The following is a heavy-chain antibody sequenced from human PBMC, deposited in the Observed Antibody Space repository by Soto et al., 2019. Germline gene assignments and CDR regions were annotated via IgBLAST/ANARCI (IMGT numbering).Heavy chain of an antibody. J-gene: IGHJ4*02. D-gene: IGHD3-22*01. CDR1: GFTFSSYG. Sequence: QVQLVESGGGVVQPGRSLRLSCAASGFTFSSYGMHWVRQAPGKGLEWVAVISYDGSNKYYADSVKGRFTISRDNSKNTLYLQMNSLRAEDTAVYYCAIGYYYDSSGYYAPFDYWGQGTLVTVSS. CDR2: ISYDGSNK. CDR3: AIGYYYDSSGYYAPFDY. V-gene: IGHV3-30*03.